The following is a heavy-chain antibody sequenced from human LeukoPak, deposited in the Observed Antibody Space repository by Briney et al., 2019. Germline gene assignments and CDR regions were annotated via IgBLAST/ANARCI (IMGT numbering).Heavy chain of an antibody. J-gene: IGHJ4*02. D-gene: IGHD4-23*01. CDR3: ARDYGGNSGFFDY. CDR2: ISWRGGTT. CDR1: GFTFDDQG. Sequence: PGGPLTLSCAPSGFTFDDQGMSWVRQAPGKGLEGVSGISWRGGTTGYADSVKGRFSIYRANAKNSLYLQMNSLRAEDTALYYCARDYGGNSGFFDYWGQGTLVTVSS. V-gene: IGHV3-20*04.